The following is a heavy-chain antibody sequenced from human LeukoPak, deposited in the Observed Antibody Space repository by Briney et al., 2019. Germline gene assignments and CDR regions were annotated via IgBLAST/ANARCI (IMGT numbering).Heavy chain of an antibody. CDR1: GYTFTGYY. V-gene: IGHV1-2*02. CDR2: INPNSGGT. J-gene: IGHJ6*03. D-gene: IGHD3-22*01. Sequence: ASVKVSCKASGYTFTGYYMHWVRQAPGQGLEWMGWINPNSGGTNYAQKFQGRVTMTRDTSISTAYMELSRLRSDDTAVYYCARGNYYYDSSGLSYMDVWGKGTTVTVSS. CDR3: ARGNYYYDSSGLSYMDV.